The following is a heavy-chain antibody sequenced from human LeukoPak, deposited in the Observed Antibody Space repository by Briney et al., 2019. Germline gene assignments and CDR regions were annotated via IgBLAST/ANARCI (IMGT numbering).Heavy chain of an antibody. V-gene: IGHV3-48*01. Sequence: PGGSLRLSCGASGYTFSDYTMNWVRQAPGKGPEWISYISSGGSVMHYADSVKGRFTISRDNVENSLYLQMNSLRAEDTAVYYYTRDLEYWGQGVLVTVSS. J-gene: IGHJ4*02. CDR2: ISSGGSVM. CDR3: TRDLEY. CDR1: GYTFSDYT.